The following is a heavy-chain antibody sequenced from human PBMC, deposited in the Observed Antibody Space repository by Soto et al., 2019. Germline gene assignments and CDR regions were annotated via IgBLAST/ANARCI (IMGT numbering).Heavy chain of an antibody. CDR2: ISSSGSSI. D-gene: IGHD3-22*01. CDR3: ARDGYDTSGDSEYFQY. V-gene: IGHV3-48*03. Sequence: EVKLVESGGGVVQPGGSLRLSCAASGFTFSTYEMNWVRQAPGKGPEWISYISSSGSSIYYADSVKGRFTISRDNAWNSLHLQMNSLRVEDTAVYHCARDGYDTSGDSEYFQYWGQGTLVTVSS. CDR1: GFTFSTYE. J-gene: IGHJ1*01.